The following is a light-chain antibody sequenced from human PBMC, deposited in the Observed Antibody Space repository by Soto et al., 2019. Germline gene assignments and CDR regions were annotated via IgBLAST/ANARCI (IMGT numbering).Light chain of an antibody. Sequence: QSVLTQPPSVSGAPGQRVTISCTGSSSNIGSTYDVQWYQQLPGTAPKLLIQGNTNRPSGFPDRFSGSKSGTSASLAITGLEADDEADYYCQSYDDSLSVHYVFGTGTKVTVL. CDR2: GNT. CDR1: SSNIGSTYD. V-gene: IGLV1-40*01. J-gene: IGLJ1*01. CDR3: QSYDDSLSVHYV.